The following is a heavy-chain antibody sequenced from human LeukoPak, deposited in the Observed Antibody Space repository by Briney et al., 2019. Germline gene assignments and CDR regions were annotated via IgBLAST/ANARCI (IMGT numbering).Heavy chain of an antibody. CDR2: IYYSGST. D-gene: IGHD1-26*01. J-gene: IGHJ6*03. CDR3: ARESSGSYSGSLEVYYYYYYMDV. V-gene: IGHV4-4*02. CDR1: GGSISSSNW. Sequence: PSETLSLTCAVSGGSISSSNWWSRVRQPPGKGLEWIGSIYYSGSTYYNPSLKSRVTISVDTSKNQFSLKLSSVTAADTAVYYCARESSGSYSGSLEVYYYYYYMDVWGKGTTVTVSS.